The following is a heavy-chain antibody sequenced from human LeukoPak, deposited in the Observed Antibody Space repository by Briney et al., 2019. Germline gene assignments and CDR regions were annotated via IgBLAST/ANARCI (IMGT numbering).Heavy chain of an antibody. CDR3: ARGYLGGSGYFDY. V-gene: IGHV3-53*01. CDR2: IYSGGST. J-gene: IGHJ4*02. CDR1: GFTVSSNY. D-gene: IGHD3-10*01. Sequence: GGSLRLSCAASGFTVSSNYMSWVRQAPGKGLEWVSVIYSGGSTYYADSVKGRFTISRDNSKNTLYLQMNSLRAEDTAVYYCARGYLGGSGYFDYWGQGTLVTVSS.